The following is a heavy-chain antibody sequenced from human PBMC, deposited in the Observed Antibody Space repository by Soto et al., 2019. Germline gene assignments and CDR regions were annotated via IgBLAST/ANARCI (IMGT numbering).Heavy chain of an antibody. V-gene: IGHV1-18*01. CDR1: GYSFTTYG. CDR3: AREGPAPYYYYGMDV. J-gene: IGHJ6*04. Sequence: QVQLVQSRGEVKKPGASVKVSCKTSGYSFTTYGISWVRQAPGQGLEWMGWISGYNGNTNYAQTLQGRGTMATDTTTSTAYMEQRSLRSDDTVVYDFAREGPAPYYYYGMDVWGKGSTVTVSS. CDR2: ISGYNGNT.